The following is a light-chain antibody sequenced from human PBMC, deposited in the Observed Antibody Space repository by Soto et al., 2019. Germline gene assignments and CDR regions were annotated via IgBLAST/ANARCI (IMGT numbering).Light chain of an antibody. CDR3: QQFNNYPLT. Sequence: AMQFTQSPSSLSSSVGDRVTITCLSSQGISSALAWYQQKPVKAPKLLIYDASSLESGVPSRFSGSGSGTDFTLTISSLQPEDFATYYCQQFNNYPLTFGGGTKV. V-gene: IGKV1D-13*01. CDR1: QGISSA. J-gene: IGKJ4*01. CDR2: DAS.